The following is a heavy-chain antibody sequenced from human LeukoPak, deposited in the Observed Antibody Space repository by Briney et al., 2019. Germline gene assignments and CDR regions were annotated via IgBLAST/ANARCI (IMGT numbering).Heavy chain of an antibody. CDR2: IDTDVSST. Sequence: TGGSLRLSCAASGFTFSSYAMSWVRQAPGKGLVWVSRIDTDVSSTNYADSVKGRFTISRDNAKNTLYLQMNSLRAEDTAVYYCARGLLGIDYWGQGTLVTVSS. V-gene: IGHV3-74*01. D-gene: IGHD2-8*02. CDR1: GFTFSSYA. CDR3: ARGLLGIDY. J-gene: IGHJ4*02.